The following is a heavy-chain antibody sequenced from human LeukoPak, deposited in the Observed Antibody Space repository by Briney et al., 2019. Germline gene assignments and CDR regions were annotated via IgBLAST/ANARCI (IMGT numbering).Heavy chain of an antibody. J-gene: IGHJ4*02. Sequence: GGSLRLSCAASGFTFSNYGMNWVRQAPGKRLEWVSYISSGSDSIYYADSVKGRFTISRDNAENSLYLQTNSLRDEDTAVYYCARAMRSGYDYWGQGTLVTVSS. CDR1: GFTFSNYG. CDR3: ARAMRSGYDY. D-gene: IGHD5-12*01. V-gene: IGHV3-48*02. CDR2: ISSGSDSI.